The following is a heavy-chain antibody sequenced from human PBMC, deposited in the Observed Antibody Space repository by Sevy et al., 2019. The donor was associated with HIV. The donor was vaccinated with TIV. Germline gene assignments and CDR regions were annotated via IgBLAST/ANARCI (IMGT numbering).Heavy chain of an antibody. J-gene: IGHJ4*02. CDR2: ISGSGGST. CDR1: GFTFSSYA. D-gene: IGHD5-18*01. CDR3: AKGSGRGYSYGYVDY. Sequence: GGSLRLSCAASGFTFSSYAMSWVRQAPGKGLEWVSAISGSGGSTYYADSVKGGFTISRDNSKNALYLQMNSLRAEDTAVYYCAKGSGRGYSYGYVDYWGQGTLVTVSS. V-gene: IGHV3-23*01.